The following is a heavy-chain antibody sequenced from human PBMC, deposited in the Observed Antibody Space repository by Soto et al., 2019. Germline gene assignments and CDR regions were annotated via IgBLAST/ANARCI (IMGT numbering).Heavy chain of an antibody. CDR3: ARGWWEREGYRMDL. J-gene: IGHJ6*02. V-gene: IGHV4-30-4*01. D-gene: IGHD1-26*01. Sequence: SETLSLTCTVSGDSISSGDYYWSWIRQPPGKGLEWLAYIHYSGSTYYNPSLKSRVTISVDTSRNQFSLKLSSVTAADTAVYYCARGWWEREGYRMDLWGQRTTVTGSS. CDR2: IHYSGST. CDR1: GDSISSGDYY.